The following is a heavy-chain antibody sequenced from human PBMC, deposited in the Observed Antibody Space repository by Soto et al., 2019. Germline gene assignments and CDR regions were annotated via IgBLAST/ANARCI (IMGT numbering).Heavy chain of an antibody. CDR2: FDPEDGET. D-gene: IGHD2-2*02. Sequence: ASVKVSCKASGYTFTSYYMHWVRQAPGKGLEWMGGFDPEDGETIYAQKFQGRVTMTEDTSTDTAYMELSSLRSEDTAVYYCARGMYTPGTQCPDYWGQGTLVTVSS. J-gene: IGHJ4*02. CDR1: GYTFTSYY. CDR3: ARGMYTPGTQCPDY. V-gene: IGHV1-24*01.